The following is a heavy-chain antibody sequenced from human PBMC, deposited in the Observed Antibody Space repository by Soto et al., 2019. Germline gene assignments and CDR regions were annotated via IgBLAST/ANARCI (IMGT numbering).Heavy chain of an antibody. CDR2: ISYDGSNK. Sequence: QVQLVESGGGVVQPGRSLRLSCAASGFIFSSYGMHWVRQAPGKGLEWVAGISYDGSNKYNADSVEGLSSISRDNSKITLYLQMNRLKTEDTAVYYCAKGPPYDYGEYTSFQYWGQVALVTVSS. V-gene: IGHV3-30*18. CDR3: AKGPPYDYGEYTSFQY. CDR1: GFIFSSYG. D-gene: IGHD4-17*01. J-gene: IGHJ1*01.